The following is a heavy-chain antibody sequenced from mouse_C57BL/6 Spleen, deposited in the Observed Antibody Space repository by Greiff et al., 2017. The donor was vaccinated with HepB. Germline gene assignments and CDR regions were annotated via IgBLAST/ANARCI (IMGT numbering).Heavy chain of an antibody. CDR3: ARERGLW. V-gene: IGHV1-82*01. Sequence: VKLMESGPELVKPGASVKISCKASGYAFSSSWMNWVKQRPGKGLEWIGRIYPGDGDTNYNGKFKGKATLTADKSSSTAYMQLSSLTSEDSAVYFCARERGLWWGQGTLVTVSA. CDR2: IYPGDGDT. CDR1: GYAFSSSW. J-gene: IGHJ3*02. D-gene: IGHD2-3*01.